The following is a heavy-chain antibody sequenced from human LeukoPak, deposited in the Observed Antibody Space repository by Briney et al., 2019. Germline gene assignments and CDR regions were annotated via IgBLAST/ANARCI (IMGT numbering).Heavy chain of an antibody. CDR1: GGTFSSYA. CDR3: ARTESGSEYYYYGMDV. V-gene: IGHV1-69*13. J-gene: IGHJ6*02. Sequence: SVEVSCKASGGTFSSYAISWVRQAPGQGLEWMGGIIPIFGTANYAQKFQGRVTITADESTSTAYMELSSLRSEDTAVYYCARTESGSEYYYYGMDVWGQGTTVTVSS. CDR2: IIPIFGTA. D-gene: IGHD3-3*01.